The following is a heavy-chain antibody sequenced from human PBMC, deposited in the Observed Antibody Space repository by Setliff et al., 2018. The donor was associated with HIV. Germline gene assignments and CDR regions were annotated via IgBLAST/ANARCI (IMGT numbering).Heavy chain of an antibody. CDR1: GDSISSGSYY. D-gene: IGHD2-21*01. CDR3: ARVGLAYSGDMDV. J-gene: IGHJ6*03. Sequence: SETLSLTCTVSGDSISSGSYYRSWTRQPAGKGLEWIGHVYTSGSTDYNPSLNSRLTISIDTSRNQFSLRLNSVTAADTAVYFCARVGLAYSGDMDVWGKGTTVTVSS. V-gene: IGHV4-61*09. CDR2: VYTSGST.